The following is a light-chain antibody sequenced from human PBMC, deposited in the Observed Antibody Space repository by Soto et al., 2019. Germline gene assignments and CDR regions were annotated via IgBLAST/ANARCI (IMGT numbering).Light chain of an antibody. CDR3: LQLYNFSWT. CDR2: AAS. CDR1: QSITNY. V-gene: IGKV1-6*01. J-gene: IGKJ1*01. Sequence: IQMYQSPSALSAYVGDRVTITCRASQSITNYLNWYQHKPGQAPNLLIYAASTLQAGVPSRFSGSGSGTDFTLTISRLQPEDFATYYCLQLYNFSWTFGQGTNVDIK.